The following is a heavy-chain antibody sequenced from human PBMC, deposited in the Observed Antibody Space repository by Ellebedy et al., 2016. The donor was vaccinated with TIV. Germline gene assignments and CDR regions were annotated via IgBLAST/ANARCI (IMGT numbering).Heavy chain of an antibody. Sequence: GESLKISCKGFGYSFTNYWIAWVRQMPGKGLEWMGIIYPSDSDTRYSPSFQGQVIISADKSITTAYLQWSSLKASDTAMYYCGRLGYSSFGGDYWGQGTLVTVSS. CDR2: IYPSDSDT. CDR3: GRLGYSSFGGDY. V-gene: IGHV5-51*01. D-gene: IGHD6-19*01. CDR1: GYSFTNYW. J-gene: IGHJ4*02.